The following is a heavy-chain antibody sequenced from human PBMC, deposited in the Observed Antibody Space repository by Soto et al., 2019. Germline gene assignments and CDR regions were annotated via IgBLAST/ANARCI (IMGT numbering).Heavy chain of an antibody. Sequence: GESLKISCKGSGYSFTSYWIGWVRQMPGKGLEWMGIICPGDSDTRYSPSFQGQVTISADKSISTAYLQWSSLKASDTAMYYWARLEDIVVVPAAMSGWFAPWGRGTRVTVSS. D-gene: IGHD2-2*01. V-gene: IGHV5-51*01. J-gene: IGHJ5*02. CDR2: ICPGDSDT. CDR3: ARLEDIVVVPAAMSGWFAP. CDR1: GYSFTSYW.